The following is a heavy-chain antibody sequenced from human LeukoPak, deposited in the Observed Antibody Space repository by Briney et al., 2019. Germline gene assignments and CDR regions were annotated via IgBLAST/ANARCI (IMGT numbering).Heavy chain of an antibody. CDR1: GGTFSSYA. Sequence: AASVKVSCKASGGTFSSYAISWVRQAPGQGLEWMGRIIPIFGTANYAQKFQGRVTITTGESTSTAYMELSSLRSEDTAVYYCATGITMIPGDYFDYWGQGTLVTVSS. D-gene: IGHD3-22*01. CDR3: ATGITMIPGDYFDY. J-gene: IGHJ4*02. CDR2: IIPIFGTA. V-gene: IGHV1-69*05.